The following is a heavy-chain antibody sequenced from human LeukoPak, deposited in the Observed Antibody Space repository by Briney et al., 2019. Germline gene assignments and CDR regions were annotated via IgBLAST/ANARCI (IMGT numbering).Heavy chain of an antibody. V-gene: IGHV4-34*01. CDR2: INHSGST. CDR3: ARVKQQLVRGLFDY. CDR1: GGSFSGYY. D-gene: IGHD6-13*01. J-gene: IGHJ4*02. Sequence: PSETLSLTCAVYGGSFSGYYWSWIRQPPGKGLEWIGEINHSGSTNYNPSLKSRVTISVDTSKNQFSLKLSSVTAADTAVYYCARVKQQLVRGLFDYWGQGTLVTVSS.